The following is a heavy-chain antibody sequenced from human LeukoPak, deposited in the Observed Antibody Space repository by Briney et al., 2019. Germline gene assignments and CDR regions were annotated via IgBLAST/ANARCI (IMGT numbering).Heavy chain of an antibody. CDR2: IWYDGSNK. J-gene: IGHJ4*02. CDR1: GFTFSSYG. V-gene: IGHV3-33*01. CDR3: ARDTDGYLFDY. Sequence: GGSLRLSRAASGFTFSSYGMHWVRQAPGKGLEWVAVIWYDGSNKYYADSVKGRFTISRDNSKNTLYLQMNSLRAEDTAVYYCARDTDGYLFDYWGQGTLVTVSS. D-gene: IGHD5-24*01.